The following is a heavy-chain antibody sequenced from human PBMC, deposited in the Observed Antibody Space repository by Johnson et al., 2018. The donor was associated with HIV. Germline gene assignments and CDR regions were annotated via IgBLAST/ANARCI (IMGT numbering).Heavy chain of an antibody. Sequence: QVQLVESGGSVVQPGRSLRLSCAASGFTFSNYGMHWVRQAPGKGLEWVAVISYDGSNKYFADSVKGQFTISRDNAKNSLYLQMNSLRAEDTALYYCARDARYCTSITCYTTAFDIWGQGTMVTVSS. D-gene: IGHD2-2*02. J-gene: IGHJ3*02. V-gene: IGHV3-30*03. CDR1: GFTFSNYG. CDR2: ISYDGSNK. CDR3: ARDARYCTSITCYTTAFDI.